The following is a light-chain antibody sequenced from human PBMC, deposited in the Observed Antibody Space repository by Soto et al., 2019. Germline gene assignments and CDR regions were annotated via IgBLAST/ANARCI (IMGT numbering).Light chain of an antibody. CDR1: SSDVGGYNW. Sequence: QSALTQPASVSGSPGQSITISCTGTSSDVGGYNWVSWYQHHPGKAPKLMIYDVSNRPSGVSNRFSGSKSGNTASLTISGLQAEDEADYYCSSYTSRSTLVVFGGGTKLTVL. V-gene: IGLV2-14*03. J-gene: IGLJ2*01. CDR3: SSYTSRSTLVV. CDR2: DVS.